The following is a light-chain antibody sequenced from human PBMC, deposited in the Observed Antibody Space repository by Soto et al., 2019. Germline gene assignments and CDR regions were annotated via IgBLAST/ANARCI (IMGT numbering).Light chain of an antibody. J-gene: IGKJ4*01. CDR3: QPYNNWPLT. V-gene: IGKV3-15*01. Sequence: EIVLPQSKGTLSLSPGERATLSCRASQSVSNNYLAWYQHKPGQPPRLLIYDTSTRATGVPTRFSGSRSGAEFTLTINSLQSEDFAVYYCQPYNNWPLTFGGGTKVDIK. CDR2: DTS. CDR1: QSVSNN.